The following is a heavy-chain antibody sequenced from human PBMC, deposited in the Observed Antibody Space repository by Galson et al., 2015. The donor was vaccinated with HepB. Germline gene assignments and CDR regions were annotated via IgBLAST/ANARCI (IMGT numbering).Heavy chain of an antibody. CDR1: GFTFSSYA. D-gene: IGHD6-13*01. CDR3: AKAEYSSSWYFGY. CDR2: ISGSGGST. V-gene: IGHV3-23*01. Sequence: SLRLSCAASGFTFSSYAMSWVRQAPGKGLEWVSAISGSGGSTYYADSVKGRFTISRDNSKNTLYLQMNSLRAEDTAVYYCAKAEYSSSWYFGYWGQGTLVTVSS. J-gene: IGHJ4*02.